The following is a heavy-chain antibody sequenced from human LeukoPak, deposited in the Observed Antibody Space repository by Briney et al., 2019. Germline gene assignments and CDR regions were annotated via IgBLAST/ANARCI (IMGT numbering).Heavy chain of an antibody. CDR1: GGSISSGDYY. Sequence: SQTLSLTCTVSGGSISSGDYYWRWIRQPPGKGLEWIGYIYYSGSTYYNPSLKSRVTISVDTSKNQFSLKLSSVTAADTAVYYCARGIAAAGTTSSYYFDYWGQGTLVTVSS. CDR3: ARGIAAAGTTSSYYFDY. V-gene: IGHV4-30-4*01. CDR2: IYYSGST. D-gene: IGHD6-13*01. J-gene: IGHJ4*02.